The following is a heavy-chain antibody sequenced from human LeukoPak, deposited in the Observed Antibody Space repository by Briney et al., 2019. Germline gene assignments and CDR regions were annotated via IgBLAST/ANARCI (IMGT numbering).Heavy chain of an antibody. D-gene: IGHD3-10*01. V-gene: IGHV3-48*04. J-gene: IGHJ5*02. CDR3: AREAVSYGSGSYYKRGGGFDP. CDR2: ISSSGSTI. Sequence: PGGSLRLSCAASGFTFRSYSLNWIRQAPGKGLEWVSYISSSGSTIYYADSVKGRFTISRDNAKNSLYLQVNSLRAEDTAVYYCAREAVSYGSGSYYKRGGGFDPWGQGTLVTVSS. CDR1: GFTFRSYS.